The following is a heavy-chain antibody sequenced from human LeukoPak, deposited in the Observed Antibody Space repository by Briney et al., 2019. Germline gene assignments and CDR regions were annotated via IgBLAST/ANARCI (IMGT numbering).Heavy chain of an antibody. CDR3: ARSEPAYYYDSSDLGWFDP. D-gene: IGHD3-22*01. CDR2: IYYSGST. Sequence: SETLSLTCTVSGGSISRYYWSWIRQPPGKGLEWIGYIYYSGSTNYNPSLKSRVTISVDTTKNQFSLKLSSVTAADTAVYYCARSEPAYYYDSSDLGWFDPWGQGTLVTVSS. J-gene: IGHJ5*02. V-gene: IGHV4-59*08. CDR1: GGSISRYY.